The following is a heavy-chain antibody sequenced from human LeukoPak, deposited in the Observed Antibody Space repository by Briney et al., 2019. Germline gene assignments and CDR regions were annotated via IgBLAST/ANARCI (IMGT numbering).Heavy chain of an antibody. D-gene: IGHD6-19*01. V-gene: IGHV5-51*01. Sequence: GESLKISCKGSGYSFTSYRIGWVRQMPGKGLEWMGIIYPGDSDTRYSPSFQGQVTISADKSISTAYLQWSSLKASDTAMYYCARGPLSSGWYRYGMDVWGQGTTVTVSS. CDR1: GYSFTSYR. CDR3: ARGPLSSGWYRYGMDV. CDR2: IYPGDSDT. J-gene: IGHJ6*02.